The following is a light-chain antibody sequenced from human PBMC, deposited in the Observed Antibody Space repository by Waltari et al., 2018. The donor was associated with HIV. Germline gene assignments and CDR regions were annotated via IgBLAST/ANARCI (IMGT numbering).Light chain of an antibody. CDR3: QQSSGVPPYT. Sequence: DIQMTQSPSSLSSSVGDRVTITCRAGQNISNYLNWYQQKAGKAPKLLIYAASSVQSGVPPRFSGSGSVTDFTLTISSLQPEDCATYYCQQSSGVPPYTFGQGTKLELK. V-gene: IGKV1-39*01. J-gene: IGKJ2*01. CDR2: AAS. CDR1: QNISNY.